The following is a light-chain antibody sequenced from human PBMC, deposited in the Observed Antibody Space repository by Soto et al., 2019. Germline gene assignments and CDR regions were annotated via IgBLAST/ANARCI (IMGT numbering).Light chain of an antibody. CDR3: QQYNSWPLT. CDR2: AAS. J-gene: IGKJ3*01. V-gene: IGKV3-15*01. CDR1: QSVNSN. Sequence: EIVLTQSPATLSLSPGERATLSCRASQSVNSNLAWYQQKPGQAPRLLIYAASTGATGIPARFSGSGSGSDFTLTISSLQSEDFAVYYCQQYNSWPLTFGPGTKVDTK.